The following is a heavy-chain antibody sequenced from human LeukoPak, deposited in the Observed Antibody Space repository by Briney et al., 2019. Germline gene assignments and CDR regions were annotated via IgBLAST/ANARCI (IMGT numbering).Heavy chain of an antibody. D-gene: IGHD2-2*01. V-gene: IGHV3-30*18. J-gene: IGHJ4*02. CDR1: GFTFSSYG. CDR2: ISYDGSNK. CDR3: AKDRGGIVVVPAAMAY. Sequence: GRSLRLSCAASGFTFSSYGMHWVRQAPGKGLEWVAVISYDGSNKYYADSVKGRFTLSRDNSKNTLYLQMNSLRAEDTAVYYCAKDRGGIVVVPAAMAYWGQGTLVTVSS.